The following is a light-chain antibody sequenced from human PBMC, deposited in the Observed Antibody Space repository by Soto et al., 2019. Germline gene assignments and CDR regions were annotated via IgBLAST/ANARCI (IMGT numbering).Light chain of an antibody. J-gene: IGLJ2*01. CDR1: SSDVGGYKY. CDR2: DVS. CDR3: SSYPRSSTVV. V-gene: IGLV2-14*01. Sequence: QSALTQPASVSGSPGQSITISCTGTSSDVGGYKYVSWYQQHPGKAPKLLIYDVSNRPSGVSNRFSGSKSGNTASLTISGLQAEDEADYYCSSYPRSSTVVFGGGTKVTVL.